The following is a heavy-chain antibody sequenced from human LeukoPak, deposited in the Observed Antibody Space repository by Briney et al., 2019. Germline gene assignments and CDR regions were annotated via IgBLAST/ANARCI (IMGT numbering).Heavy chain of an antibody. J-gene: IGHJ4*02. V-gene: IGHV3-48*03. D-gene: IGHD3-10*01. CDR1: GFTFSSYE. CDR3: ARDRRPYYYGSGSYSIDY. Sequence: GGSLRLSCAASGFTFSSYEMNWVRQAPGKGLEWVSYISSSGSTIYYADSVKGRFTISRDNAKNSLYLQMNSLRAEDTAAYYCARDRRPYYYGSGSYSIDYWGQGTLVTVSS. CDR2: ISSSGSTI.